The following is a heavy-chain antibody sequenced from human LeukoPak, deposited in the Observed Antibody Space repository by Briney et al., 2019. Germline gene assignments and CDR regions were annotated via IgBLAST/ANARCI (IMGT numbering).Heavy chain of an antibody. CDR1: GFPFDDKA. J-gene: IGHJ4*02. CDR2: ISRNSDST. Sequence: PGGPLRLSCAASGFPFDDKAMHWVRQAPGKGLEWVAGISRNSDSTGYADSVKGRFTIPRDNAKNSLSLQMNSLRAEDMALYYLVKDIGSGSYRYGGYFDYWGQGTLVTVSS. CDR3: VKDIGSGSYRYGGYFDY. D-gene: IGHD1-26*01. V-gene: IGHV3-9*03.